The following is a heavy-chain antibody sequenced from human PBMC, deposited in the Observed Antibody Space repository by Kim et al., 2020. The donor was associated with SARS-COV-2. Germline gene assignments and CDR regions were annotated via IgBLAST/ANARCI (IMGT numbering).Heavy chain of an antibody. J-gene: IGHJ6*02. CDR2: IIPIFATP. CDR3: ARGLDRGINSYYYGMDV. D-gene: IGHD3-10*01. V-gene: IGHV1-69*13. Sequence: SVKVSCKASGGTFSSYAISWVRQAPGQGLEWMGGIIPIFATPNYAQKFQGRVAITADESTSTAYMELSSLRSEDTAVYYCARGLDRGINSYYYGMDVWG. CDR1: GGTFSSYA.